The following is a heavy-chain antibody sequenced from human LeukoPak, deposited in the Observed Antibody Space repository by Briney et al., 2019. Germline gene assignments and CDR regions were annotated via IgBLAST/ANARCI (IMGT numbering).Heavy chain of an antibody. CDR1: GNSISSDTYY. V-gene: IGHV4-61*02. J-gene: IGHJ4*02. CDR2: IYASGST. D-gene: IGHD6-19*01. CDR3: ARGTRSGWYGNFDY. Sequence: SQTLSLTCTVSGNSISSDTYYWTWIRQPAGKGLEWIGRIYASGSTTYNSSLKSRLTISVDTSKNQFSLKLNSVTAADTAVYYCARGTRSGWYGNFDYWGQGTLVTVSS.